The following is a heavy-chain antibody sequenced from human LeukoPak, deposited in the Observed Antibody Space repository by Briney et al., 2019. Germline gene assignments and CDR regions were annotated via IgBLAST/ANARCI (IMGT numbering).Heavy chain of an antibody. CDR2: IYYSGST. CDR1: GGSISSYY. D-gene: IGHD6-19*01. Sequence: PSETLSLTCTVSGGSISSYYWSWIRQPPGKGLEWIGYIYYSGSTNYNPSLKSRVTISVDTSKNQFSLKLSSVTAADTAVYYCARGEAVEWYFDLWGRGTLVTVSS. J-gene: IGHJ2*01. V-gene: IGHV4-59*01. CDR3: ARGEAVEWYFDL.